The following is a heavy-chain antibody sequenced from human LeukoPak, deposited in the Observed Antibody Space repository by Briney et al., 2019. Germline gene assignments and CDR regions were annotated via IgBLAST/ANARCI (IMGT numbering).Heavy chain of an antibody. D-gene: IGHD2-2*01. Sequence: SETLSLTCTVSGGSISSSSYYWGWIRQPPGKGLEWIGSIYYSGSTYYNPSLKSRVTISVDTSKNQFSLKLSSVTAAVTAVYYCARHLGLSEIQHWGQGTLVTVSS. CDR1: GGSISSSSYY. CDR3: ARHLGLSEIQH. V-gene: IGHV4-39*01. CDR2: IYYSGST. J-gene: IGHJ1*01.